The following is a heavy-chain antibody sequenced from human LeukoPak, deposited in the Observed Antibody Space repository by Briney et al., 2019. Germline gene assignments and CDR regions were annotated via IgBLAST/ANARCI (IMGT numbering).Heavy chain of an antibody. CDR2: IYYSGST. V-gene: IGHV4-59*01. D-gene: IGHD4-23*01. Sequence: SETLSLTCTASGGSISGYYYNWIRQPPGKGLEWIGYIYYSGSTNYNPSLKSRVTISLDTSKNQFSLKLSSVTTADTAVYYCARSVVTLYWYFDLWGRGTLVTVSS. J-gene: IGHJ2*01. CDR1: GGSISGYY. CDR3: ARSVVTLYWYFDL.